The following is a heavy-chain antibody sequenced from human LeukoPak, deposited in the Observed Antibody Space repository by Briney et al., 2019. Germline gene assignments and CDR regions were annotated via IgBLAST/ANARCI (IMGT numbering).Heavy chain of an antibody. J-gene: IGHJ4*02. Sequence: ASVKVSCKASGYTFTSYDINWVRQATGQGLEWMGWMNPNSGNTGYAQKFQGRVTMTRNTSISTACMELSSLRSEDTAVYYCAINHPDYGDYVGQDYWGQGTLVTVSS. CDR1: GYTFTSYD. D-gene: IGHD4-17*01. V-gene: IGHV1-8*01. CDR2: MNPNSGNT. CDR3: AINHPDYGDYVGQDY.